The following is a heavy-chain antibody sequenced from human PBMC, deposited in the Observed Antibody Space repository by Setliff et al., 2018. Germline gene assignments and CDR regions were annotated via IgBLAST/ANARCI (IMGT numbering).Heavy chain of an antibody. CDR2: IIPNFGTT. V-gene: IGHV1-69*05. Sequence: SVTVSCKASGGTFRSYGISWVRQAPGQGLAWMGGIIPNFGTTSYAQKFQGRVTITTEEPTNTAYMELSTLSSDDTAVFYCAREVVVVKSAINYYYYMDVWGKGTTVTVSS. D-gene: IGHD2-2*01. CDR3: AREVVVVKSAINYYYYMDV. CDR1: GGTFRSYG. J-gene: IGHJ6*03.